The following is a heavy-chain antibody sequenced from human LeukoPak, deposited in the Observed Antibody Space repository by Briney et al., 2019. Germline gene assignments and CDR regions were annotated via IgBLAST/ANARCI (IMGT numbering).Heavy chain of an antibody. Sequence: SETVSLTCTVSGGSISSYYWSWIRQPPGKGLEWIGYIYYSGSTNYNPSLKSRVTISVDTSKNQFSLKLSSVTAADTAVYYCARGIAAAGWFDPWGQGTLVTVSA. V-gene: IGHV4-59*01. CDR1: GGSISSYY. D-gene: IGHD6-25*01. CDR2: IYYSGST. J-gene: IGHJ5*02. CDR3: ARGIAAAGWFDP.